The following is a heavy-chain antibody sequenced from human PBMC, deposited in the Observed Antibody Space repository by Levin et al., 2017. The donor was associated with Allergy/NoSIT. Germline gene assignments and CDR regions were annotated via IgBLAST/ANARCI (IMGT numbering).Heavy chain of an antibody. CDR3: ARLGDGYHNWFDP. CDR1: GGSISSSSYY. CDR2: IYYSGST. Sequence: SETLSLTCTVSGGSISSSSYYWGWIRQPPGKGLEWIGSIYYSGSTYYNPSLKSRVTISVDTSKNQFSLKLSSVTAADTAVYYCARLGDGYHNWFDPWGQGTLVTVSS. D-gene: IGHD5-24*01. V-gene: IGHV4-39*01. J-gene: IGHJ5*02.